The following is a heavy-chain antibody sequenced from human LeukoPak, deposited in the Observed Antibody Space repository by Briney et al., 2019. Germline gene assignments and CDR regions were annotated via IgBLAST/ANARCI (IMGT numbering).Heavy chain of an antibody. CDR2: IYYSGAT. Sequence: SETLSLTCTVSGGSISSGAYFWSWIRQHPGKGLEWIGFIYYSGATYYNPSLKSRVTLSKDTSKNHFSLQLNSVTPEDTAVYYCTRDLHCSSFSCSFGFWGQGTLVTVSS. CDR1: GGSISSGAYF. V-gene: IGHV4-31*03. D-gene: IGHD2-2*01. CDR3: TRDLHCSSFSCSFGF. J-gene: IGHJ4*02.